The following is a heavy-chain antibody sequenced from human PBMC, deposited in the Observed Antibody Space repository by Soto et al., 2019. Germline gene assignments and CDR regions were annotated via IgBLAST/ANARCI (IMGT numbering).Heavy chain of an antibody. V-gene: IGHV4-59*01. J-gene: IGHJ6*02. CDR2: IHVSGST. Sequence: PSETLSLTCTVSGGSISSYYWNWIRQPPGKGLEWIGYIHVSGSTNDNPSLKGRVTMSIDTSKNQFSLKLSSVTAADTAVYYCARDGHGMDVWGQGTKVTVSS. CDR3: ARDGHGMDV. CDR1: GGSISSYY.